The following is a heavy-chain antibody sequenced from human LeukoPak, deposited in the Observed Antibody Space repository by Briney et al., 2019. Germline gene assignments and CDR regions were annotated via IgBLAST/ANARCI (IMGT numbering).Heavy chain of an antibody. Sequence: SETLSLTCAVYGGSFSGYYWSWIRQPPGKGLEWIGEINHSGSTNYNPSLKSRVTISVDTSKNQFSLKLSSVTAADTAVYYCARGTSSWRQTSDAFDIWGQGTMVTVSS. D-gene: IGHD6-13*01. V-gene: IGHV4-34*01. CDR1: GGSFSGYY. CDR3: ARGTSSWRQTSDAFDI. CDR2: INHSGST. J-gene: IGHJ3*02.